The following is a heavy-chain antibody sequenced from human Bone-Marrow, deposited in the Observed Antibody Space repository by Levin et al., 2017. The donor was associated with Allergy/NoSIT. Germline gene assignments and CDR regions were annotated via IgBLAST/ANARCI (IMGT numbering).Heavy chain of an antibody. D-gene: IGHD3-10*01. CDR2: IGYDGSNI. Sequence: GGSLRLSCATSGFSISIYAMHWVRQAPGKGLEWVAVIGYDGSNIYYADSVKGRFTISRDNSKNTLFLQMNGLRAEETAGYYCAKQNGSGTDYYYYGMDVWGQGTTVTVFS. J-gene: IGHJ6*02. CDR3: AKQNGSGTDYYYYGMDV. V-gene: IGHV3-30*18. CDR1: GFSISIYA.